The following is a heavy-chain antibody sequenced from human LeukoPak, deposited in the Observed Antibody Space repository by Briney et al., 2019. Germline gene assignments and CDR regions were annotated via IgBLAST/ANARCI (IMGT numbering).Heavy chain of an antibody. CDR3: ARDGEGRTNFDY. CDR1: EYTFTGYY. CDR2: INPNSGGT. Sequence: ASVKVSCKASEYTFTGYYMHWVRQAPGQGLEWMGWINPNSGGTNYAQKFQGRVTMTRDTSISTACMELSRLRSDDTAVYYCARDGEGRTNFDYWGQGTLITVSS. D-gene: IGHD1-14*01. J-gene: IGHJ4*02. V-gene: IGHV1-2*02.